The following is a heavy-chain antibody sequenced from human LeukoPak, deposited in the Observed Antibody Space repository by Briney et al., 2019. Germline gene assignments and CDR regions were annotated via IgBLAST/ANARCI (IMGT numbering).Heavy chain of an antibody. D-gene: IGHD4-17*01. CDR3: ARRTDYGDYYFDY. CDR1: GYSFTSYW. CDR2: IYPGDSDT. J-gene: IGHJ4*02. Sequence: GESLKISCKGSGYSFTSYWIAWVRQLPGKGLEWMGIIYPGDSDTRYSPSFQGQVAISADKSISTAYLQWSSLKASDTAMYYCARRTDYGDYYFDYWGQGTLVTVSS. V-gene: IGHV5-51*01.